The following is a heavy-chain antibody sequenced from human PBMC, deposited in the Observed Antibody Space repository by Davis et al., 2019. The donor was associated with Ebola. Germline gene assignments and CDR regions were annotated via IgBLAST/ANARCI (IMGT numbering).Heavy chain of an antibody. D-gene: IGHD1-26*01. Sequence: ASVKVSCKASGYTFTGYYMHWVRQAPGQGLEWLGWINPNSGGTNYAQKFQGWVTMTRDTSISTAYMELSRLRSDDTAVYYWARGGGSSKRTMGYWGQGTLVTVSS. CDR3: ARGGGSSKRTMGY. V-gene: IGHV1-2*04. CDR1: GYTFTGYY. J-gene: IGHJ4*02. CDR2: INPNSGGT.